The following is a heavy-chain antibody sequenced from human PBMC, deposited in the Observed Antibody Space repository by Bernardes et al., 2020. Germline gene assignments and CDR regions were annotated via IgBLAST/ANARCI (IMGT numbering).Heavy chain of an antibody. J-gene: IGHJ4*02. V-gene: IGHV1-18*01. CDR2: ISAYNGNT. Sequence: ASVKVSCKASGYTFTSYGISWVRQAPGQGLEWMGWISAYNGNTNYAQKLQGRVTMTTDTSTSTAYMELRSLRSNDTAVYYSASSYSSGWYYFDYWGQGTLVTVSS. CDR1: GYTFTSYG. D-gene: IGHD6-19*01. CDR3: ASSYSSGWYYFDY.